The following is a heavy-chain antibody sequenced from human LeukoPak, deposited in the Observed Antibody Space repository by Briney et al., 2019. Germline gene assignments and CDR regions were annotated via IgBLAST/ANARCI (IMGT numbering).Heavy chain of an antibody. CDR2: IFYDVSP. V-gene: IGHV4-39*07. Sequence: SEALSLTCTVSGGSISSSPYYWGWIRQSPGKGLEWIATIFYDVSPYYNPSLRSRVTISIDTSKNRFSLKLTSVSAADTAVYYCARGHGGLWSPFDYWGQGTLVTVSS. CDR1: GGSISSSPYY. D-gene: IGHD5-18*01. CDR3: ARGHGGLWSPFDY. J-gene: IGHJ4*02.